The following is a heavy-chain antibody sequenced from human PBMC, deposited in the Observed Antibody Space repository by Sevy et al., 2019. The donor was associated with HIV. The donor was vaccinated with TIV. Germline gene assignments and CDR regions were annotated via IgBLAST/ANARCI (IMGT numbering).Heavy chain of an antibody. V-gene: IGHV3-21*06. J-gene: IGHJ4*02. CDR2: ISGSSNYI. D-gene: IGHD1-26*01. CDR3: ARGPPDGSYDYFDY. CDR1: AFTISSYN. Sequence: GGSLRLSCAASAFTISSYNMNWVRQAPGKGLEWVSCISGSSNYIYYAESLKGRFIISRDNAKNTLYLQMNSLRADDTAVYYCARGPPDGSYDYFDYWGQGTLVTVSS.